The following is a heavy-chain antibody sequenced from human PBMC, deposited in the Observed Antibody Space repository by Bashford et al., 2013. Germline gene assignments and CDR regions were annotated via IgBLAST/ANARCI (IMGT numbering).Heavy chain of an antibody. Sequence: GGSLRLSCSASGFTFSSIAMHWVRQAPGKGLEYVSAINSIGAGTYYADSVKGRFTISRDNSKNTLYLQMSSLRLEDTAVYFCVKDVVGSWGFEYWGQGTLVTVSS. V-gene: IGHV3-64D*06. J-gene: IGHJ4*02. CDR3: VKDVVGSWGFEY. D-gene: IGHD2-21*01. CDR2: INSIGAGT. CDR1: GFTFSSIA.